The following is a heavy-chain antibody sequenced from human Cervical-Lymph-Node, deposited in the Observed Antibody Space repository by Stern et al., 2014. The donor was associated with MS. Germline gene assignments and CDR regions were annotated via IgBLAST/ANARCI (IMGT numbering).Heavy chain of an antibody. J-gene: IGHJ4*02. Sequence: EVQLVESGGGLVQPGGSLRLCCAASGFTFSSYWMHWVRQAPGKGLVWVSRINSDGSSTSYADSVKGRFTISRDNANNTLYLQMNSLRAEDTAVYYCARGVAAAGTDYWGQGTLVTVSS. D-gene: IGHD6-13*01. CDR1: GFTFSSYW. CDR3: ARGVAAAGTDY. V-gene: IGHV3-74*02. CDR2: INSDGSST.